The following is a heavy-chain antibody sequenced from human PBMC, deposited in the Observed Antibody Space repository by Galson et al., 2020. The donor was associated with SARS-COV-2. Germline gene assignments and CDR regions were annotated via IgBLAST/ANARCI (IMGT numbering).Heavy chain of an antibody. D-gene: IGHD3-22*01. V-gene: IGHV3-23*01. CDR1: GITFRNYT. CDR3: AKEDDTSGYFWGGLTY. Sequence: GESLNISYAASGITFRNYTMTWVRQAPGKGLEWVSANSSSSGGTYYADSVKSRITISRDNTKNTLYLQMNRMRAADTAVYYCAKEDDTSGYFWGGLTYWGQGALVTVSS. CDR2: NSSSSGGT. J-gene: IGHJ4*02.